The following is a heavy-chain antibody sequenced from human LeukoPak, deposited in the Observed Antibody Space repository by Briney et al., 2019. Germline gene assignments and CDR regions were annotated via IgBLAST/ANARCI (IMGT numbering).Heavy chain of an antibody. D-gene: IGHD1-26*01. CDR3: TRVGPSTVVDY. CDR2: IRSKPRSYAT. CDR1: GYSFTSYW. V-gene: IGHV3-73*01. J-gene: IGHJ4*02. Sequence: GESLKISCKGSGYSFTSYWIGWVRQIPGKGLEWVGRIRSKPRSYATAYDESLKGRFTISRDDSKNTAYLQMSSLKIEDTAVYYCTRVGPSTVVDYWGQGTQVTVSS.